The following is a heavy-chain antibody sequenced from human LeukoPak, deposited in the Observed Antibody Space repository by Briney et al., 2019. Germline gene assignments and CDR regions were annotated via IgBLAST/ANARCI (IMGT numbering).Heavy chain of an antibody. CDR1: GFTFSSYS. Sequence: GGSLRLSCVASGFTFSSYSMNWVRQAPGKGLEWVSSITRSSYIYYADSVKGRFTISRDNAKNSLYLHMNSLRAEDTAMYYCATSRGSWPDYFDYWGQGTLVTVSS. V-gene: IGHV3-21*01. J-gene: IGHJ4*02. D-gene: IGHD6-13*01. CDR3: ATSRGSWPDYFDY. CDR2: ITRSSYI.